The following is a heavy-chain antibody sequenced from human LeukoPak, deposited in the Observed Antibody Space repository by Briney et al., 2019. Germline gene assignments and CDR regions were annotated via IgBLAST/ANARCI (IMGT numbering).Heavy chain of an antibody. CDR1: GGSISSYC. J-gene: IGHJ3*02. CDR2: IHYSGST. Sequence: SETLSLTCTVSGGSISSYCWSWIRQPPGKGLEWIGYIHYSGSTNYNPSLKSRVTISVDTSKNQFSLKLCSATAADTAVYYCARLVGATTPLDIWGQGTMVTVSS. D-gene: IGHD1-26*01. V-gene: IGHV4-59*08. CDR3: ARLVGATTPLDI.